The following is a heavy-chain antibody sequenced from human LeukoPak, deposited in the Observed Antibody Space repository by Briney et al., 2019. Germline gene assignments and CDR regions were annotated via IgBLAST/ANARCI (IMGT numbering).Heavy chain of an antibody. Sequence: ASVKVSCKASGYTFTSYGISWVRQAPGQRLEWMGWINAGNGNTKYSQKFQGRVTITRDTSASTAYMELSSLRSEDTAVYYCARALTDPRGDYYYGMDVWGQGTTVTVSS. V-gene: IGHV1-3*01. D-gene: IGHD7-27*01. CDR3: ARALTDPRGDYYYGMDV. CDR1: GYTFTSYG. J-gene: IGHJ6*02. CDR2: INAGNGNT.